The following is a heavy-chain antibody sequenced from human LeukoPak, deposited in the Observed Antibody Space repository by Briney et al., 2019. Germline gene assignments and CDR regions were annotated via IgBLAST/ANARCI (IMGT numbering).Heavy chain of an antibody. CDR2: IYTSGST. D-gene: IGHD3-16*02. CDR1: GGSISSYY. Sequence: SETLSLTCTVSGGSISSYYWSWIRQPAGKGLEWIGRIYTSGSTNYNPSLKSRVTISVDTSKNQFSLKLSSVTAADTAAYYCARGYDYVWGSYPVDYWGQGTLVTVSS. CDR3: ARGYDYVWGSYPVDY. J-gene: IGHJ4*02. V-gene: IGHV4-4*07.